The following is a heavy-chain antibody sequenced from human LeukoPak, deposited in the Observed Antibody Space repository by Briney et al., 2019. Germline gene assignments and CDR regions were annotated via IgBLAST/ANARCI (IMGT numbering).Heavy chain of an antibody. CDR3: AARIGGILTGYGY. J-gene: IGHJ4*02. CDR2: ISGSGGST. CDR1: GFTLSTYA. V-gene: IGHV3-23*01. D-gene: IGHD3-9*01. Sequence: GGSLRLSCAASGFTLSTYAMSWVRQAPGKGLEWVSTISGSGGSTYYADSVKGRFTISRDTSKNTLYPQMNSLRAEDTAVYYCAARIGGILTGYGYWGQGTLVTVST.